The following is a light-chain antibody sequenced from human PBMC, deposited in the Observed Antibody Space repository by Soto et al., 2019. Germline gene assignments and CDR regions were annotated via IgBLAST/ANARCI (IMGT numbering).Light chain of an antibody. J-gene: IGLJ1*01. V-gene: IGLV2-14*01. CDR2: DVT. CDR1: SSDVGGYSY. CDR3: SSFTSSNTLV. Sequence: QSVLTQPASVSGSPGQPITISCTGTSSDVGGYSYVSWYQQPPGKAPKLLLYDVTYRPSGVSNRFSGSRSGNTASLTISGLQAEDEADYYCSSFTSSNTLVFGTGTKLTVL.